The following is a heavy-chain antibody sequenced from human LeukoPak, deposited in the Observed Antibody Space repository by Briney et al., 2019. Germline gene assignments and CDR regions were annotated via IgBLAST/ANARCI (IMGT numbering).Heavy chain of an antibody. V-gene: IGHV3-11*05. CDR2: ISSTSIYT. D-gene: IGHD6-13*01. Sequence: PGGSLRLSCAASGFTFSDYYMSWIRQAPGKGLEWVSDISSTSIYTNYADSVEGRFTISRDNAKNSLYLQMNSLRAEDTAVYYCAREDGYSSSWYSDYWGQGTLVTVSS. CDR1: GFTFSDYY. CDR3: AREDGYSSSWYSDY. J-gene: IGHJ4*02.